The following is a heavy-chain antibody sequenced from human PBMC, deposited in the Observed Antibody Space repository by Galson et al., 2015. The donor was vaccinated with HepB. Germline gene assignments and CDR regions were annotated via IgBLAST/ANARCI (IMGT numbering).Heavy chain of an antibody. Sequence: SVKVSCKASGYTFTSYAMNWVRQAPGQGLEWMGWINTNTGNPTYAQGFTGRFVFSLDTSVSTAYLQISSLKAEDTAVYYCAQSRDGYNSWYFDLWGRGTLVTVSS. CDR2: INTNTGNP. CDR3: AQSRDGYNSWYFDL. CDR1: GYTFTSYA. D-gene: IGHD5-24*01. V-gene: IGHV7-4-1*02. J-gene: IGHJ2*01.